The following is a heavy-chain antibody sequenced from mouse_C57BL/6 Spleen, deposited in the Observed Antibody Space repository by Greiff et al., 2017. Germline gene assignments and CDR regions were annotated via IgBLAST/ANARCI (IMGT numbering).Heavy chain of an antibody. CDR3: ARGGYYYGSSTWFAY. CDR2: IYPGSGST. V-gene: IGHV1-55*01. Sequence: VQLQESGAELVKPGASVKMSCKASGYTFTSYWITWVKQRPGQGLEWIGDIYPGSGSTNYNEKFKSKATLTVDTSSSTAYMQLSSLTSEDSAVYYCARGGYYYGSSTWFAYWGQGTLVTVSA. D-gene: IGHD1-1*01. CDR1: GYTFTSYW. J-gene: IGHJ3*01.